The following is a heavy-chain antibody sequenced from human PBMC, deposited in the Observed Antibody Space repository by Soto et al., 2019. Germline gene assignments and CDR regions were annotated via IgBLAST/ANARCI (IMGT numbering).Heavy chain of an antibody. CDR3: AKGPTIFGVVISYEYYYGMDV. Sequence: GSLRLSCVPSVFILSTSAMSWVRQAPGKGLEWVSGISKSAATTYYADSVKGRFTISRDNSKNTLYLQMNSLRAEDTAVYFCAKGPTIFGVVISYEYYYGMDVWGQGTTVTVSS. V-gene: IGHV3-23*01. CDR1: VFILSTSA. CDR2: ISKSAATT. J-gene: IGHJ6*02. D-gene: IGHD3-3*01.